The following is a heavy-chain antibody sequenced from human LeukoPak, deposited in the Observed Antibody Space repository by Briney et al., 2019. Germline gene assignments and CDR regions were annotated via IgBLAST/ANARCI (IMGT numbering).Heavy chain of an antibody. CDR2: INPNSGGT. V-gene: IGHV1-2*02. CDR1: GYTFTGYY. J-gene: IGHJ4*02. D-gene: IGHD3-10*01. Sequence: ASVKVSCKASGYTFTGYYMHWVRQAPGQGLEWMGWINPNSGGTNFAQKFQGRVTMTRDTSITTAYMELSRLTSDDTAVYYCARGRGRGVIITYYFDFWGQGTLVTVSS. CDR3: ARGRGRGVIITYYFDF.